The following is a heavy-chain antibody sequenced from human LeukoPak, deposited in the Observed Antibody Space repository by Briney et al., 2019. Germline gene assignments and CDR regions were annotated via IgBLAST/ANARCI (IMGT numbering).Heavy chain of an antibody. CDR1: GYTFTGYY. CDR2: INPNSGGT. J-gene: IGHJ4*02. V-gene: IGHV1-2*02. CDR3: ARDPRRGVLYDIELDY. D-gene: IGHD3-9*01. Sequence: GASVKVSCKASGYTFTGYYMHWVRQAPGQGLEWMGWINPNSGGTNYAQKLQGRVTMTTDTSTSTAYMELRSLRSDDTAVYYCARDPRRGVLYDIELDYWGQGTLVTVSS.